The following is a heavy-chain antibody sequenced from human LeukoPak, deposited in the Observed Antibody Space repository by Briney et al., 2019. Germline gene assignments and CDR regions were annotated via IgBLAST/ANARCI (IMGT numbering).Heavy chain of an antibody. CDR1: GFTFSSYA. CDR3: ARSLFWSGYYYMDV. J-gene: IGHJ6*03. D-gene: IGHD3-3*01. Sequence: GGSLRLSCAASGFTFSSYAMHWVRQAPGKGLEWVAVISYDGSNKYYADSVKGRFTIFRYNSKNTLYLQMNSLRAEDTAVYYCARSLFWSGYYYMDVWGKGTTVTVSS. CDR2: ISYDGSNK. V-gene: IGHV3-30-3*01.